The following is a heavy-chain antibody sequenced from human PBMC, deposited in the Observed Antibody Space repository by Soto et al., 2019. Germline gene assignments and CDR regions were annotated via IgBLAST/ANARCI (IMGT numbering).Heavy chain of an antibody. CDR2: IYYSGST. Sequence: SETLSLTCTVSGGSISSSSYYWGWIRQPPGKGLEWIGSIYYSGSTYYNPSLKSRVTISVDTPKNQFSLKLSSVTAADTAVYYCAREYDILTGYPDAFDIWGQGTMVTVSS. CDR1: GGSISSSSYY. CDR3: AREYDILTGYPDAFDI. D-gene: IGHD3-9*01. J-gene: IGHJ3*02. V-gene: IGHV4-39*07.